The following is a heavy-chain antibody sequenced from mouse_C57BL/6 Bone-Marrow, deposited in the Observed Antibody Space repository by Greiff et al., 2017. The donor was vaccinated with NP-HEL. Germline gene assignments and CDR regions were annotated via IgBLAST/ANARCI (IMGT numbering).Heavy chain of an antibody. Sequence: VMLVESGPGLVAPSQSLSITCTVSGFSLTSYAISWVRPPPGKGLAWLGVIWTGGGTNYNSALKSRLSISKDNSKSQVFLKMNSLQTDDTARYYCARNPLLRSYAMDYWGQGTSVTVSS. CDR3: ARNPLLRSYAMDY. V-gene: IGHV2-9-1*01. J-gene: IGHJ4*01. CDR1: GFSLTSYA. CDR2: IWTGGGT. D-gene: IGHD1-1*01.